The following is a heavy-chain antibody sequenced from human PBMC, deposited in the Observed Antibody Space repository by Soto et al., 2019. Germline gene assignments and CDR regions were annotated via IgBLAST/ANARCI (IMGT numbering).Heavy chain of an antibody. CDR2: IVVGSGHT. CDR1: GFTFTSSA. CDR3: AADLHSSSWYRYYYYYGMDV. D-gene: IGHD6-13*01. Sequence: SVKVSCKASGFTFTSSAVQWVRQARGQRLEWIGWIVVGSGHTNYAQKFQERVTITRDMSTSTAYMELSSLRSEDTAVYYCAADLHSSSWYRYYYYYGMDVWGQGTTVTVSS. J-gene: IGHJ6*02. V-gene: IGHV1-58*01.